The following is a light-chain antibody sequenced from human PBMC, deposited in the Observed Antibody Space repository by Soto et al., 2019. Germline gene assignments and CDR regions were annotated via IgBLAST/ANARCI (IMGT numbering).Light chain of an antibody. Sequence: ATQMTQSPSSLSASVGDRVTISCRASQGIGNALGWYRQKPGKPPKVLIYGASNLQSGVPPRFSGSGSGTDFTLAISSLQPEDSATYYCLQDINYPWTFGQGTKVDIK. J-gene: IGKJ1*01. CDR2: GAS. CDR3: LQDINYPWT. V-gene: IGKV1-6*01. CDR1: QGIGNA.